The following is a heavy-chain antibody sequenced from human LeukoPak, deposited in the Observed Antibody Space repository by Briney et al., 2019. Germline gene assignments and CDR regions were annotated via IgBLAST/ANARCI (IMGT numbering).Heavy chain of an antibody. CDR2: INHSGST. CDR1: GGSISSSSYY. V-gene: IGHV4-39*07. D-gene: IGHD3-9*01. Sequence: SETLSLTCTVSGGSISSSSYYWGWIRQPPGKGLEWIGEINHSGSTNYNPSLKSRVTISVDTSKNQFSLKLSSVTAADTAVYYCARVDSQYQLTIWWDAFDIWGQGTMVTVSS. J-gene: IGHJ3*02. CDR3: ARVDSQYQLTIWWDAFDI.